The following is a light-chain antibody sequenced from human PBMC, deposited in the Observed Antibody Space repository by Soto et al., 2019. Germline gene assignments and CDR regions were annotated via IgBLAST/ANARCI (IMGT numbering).Light chain of an antibody. CDR1: SSNIGSTR. CDR2: SDN. Sequence: QSGLTQPRSASGTPGQRVAISCSGASSNIGSTRANWYRQLPGSAPKLLIYSDNQRPSGVPDRFSGSKSGTSASLAISGLQSEDEADYYCAAWDNSLNGYVFGTGTKVTVL. V-gene: IGLV1-44*01. J-gene: IGLJ1*01. CDR3: AAWDNSLNGYV.